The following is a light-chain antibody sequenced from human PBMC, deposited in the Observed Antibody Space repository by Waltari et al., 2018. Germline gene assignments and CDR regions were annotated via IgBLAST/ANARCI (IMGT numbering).Light chain of an antibody. V-gene: IGKV3-20*01. CDR3: QQFGSTPLFT. Sequence: DIVLTQSPGTLSLSPGERATLSCRASQCVNSSYLAWYQQKPGQAPSLLIYGASSRATGIPDRFSGSGSGTDFTLTISRLEPEDFAVYYCQQFGSTPLFTFGPGTKVDIK. CDR1: QCVNSSY. J-gene: IGKJ3*01. CDR2: GAS.